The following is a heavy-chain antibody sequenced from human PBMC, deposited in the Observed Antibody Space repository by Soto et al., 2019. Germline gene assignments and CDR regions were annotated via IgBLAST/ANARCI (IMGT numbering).Heavy chain of an antibody. CDR3: ARDQLDRLKPRETRFFDF. J-gene: IGHJ4*02. V-gene: IGHV3-48*02. CDR1: GFTFSSYS. Sequence: PGGSLRLSCAASGFTFSSYSMNWVRQAPGKGLEWVSYISSSSSTIYYADSVKGRFTISRDNAKNSLYLQMNSLRDEDTAVYYCARDQLDRLKPRETRFFDFWGQGTLVTVSS. D-gene: IGHD3-3*01. CDR2: ISSSSSTI.